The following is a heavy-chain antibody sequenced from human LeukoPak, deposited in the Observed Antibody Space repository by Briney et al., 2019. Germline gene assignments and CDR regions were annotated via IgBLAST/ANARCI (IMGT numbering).Heavy chain of an antibody. CDR3: ARGAAIWFGAKGSFDP. D-gene: IGHD3-10*01. Sequence: SETLSLTCAVYGGSFSGYYWSWIRQPPGKGLEWIGEINHSGSTNYNPSLKSRVTISVDTSKNQFSLKLSSVTAADTAVYYCARGAAIWFGAKGSFDPWSQGTLVTVSS. CDR2: INHSGST. CDR1: GGSFSGYY. J-gene: IGHJ5*02. V-gene: IGHV4-34*01.